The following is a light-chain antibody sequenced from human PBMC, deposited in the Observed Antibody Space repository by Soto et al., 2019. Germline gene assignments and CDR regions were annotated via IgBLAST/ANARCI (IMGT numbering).Light chain of an antibody. CDR1: QGISSW. CDR2: TAS. Sequence: DIQMTQSPSSVSASVGDRVTITCRASQGISSWLAWYQQKPGKAPNLLIHTASSLRSGVPSRFSGSGAGTAFTLTIRSLQPEDFATYYCQPANSFPLTFGGGNKVEIK. CDR3: QPANSFPLT. J-gene: IGKJ4*01. V-gene: IGKV1-12*01.